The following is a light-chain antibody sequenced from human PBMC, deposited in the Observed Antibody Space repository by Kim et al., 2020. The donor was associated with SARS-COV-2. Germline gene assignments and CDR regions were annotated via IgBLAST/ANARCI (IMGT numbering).Light chain of an antibody. CDR1: ALLKRY. Sequence: GYPGQTARITCSADALLKRYGYLYKKKPGRAPVLLIYKDSARPLRIPERFSGSRSGTTVTLTISGVQAEDEADYSCQSADSSGKLFGGGTQLTVL. CDR2: KDS. CDR3: QSADSSGKL. J-gene: IGLJ3*02. V-gene: IGLV3-25*03.